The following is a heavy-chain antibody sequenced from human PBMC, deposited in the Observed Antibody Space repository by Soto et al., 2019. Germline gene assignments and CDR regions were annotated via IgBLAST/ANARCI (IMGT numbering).Heavy chain of an antibody. CDR3: ASGRYNWNYFNWFDP. J-gene: IGHJ5*02. Sequence: SETLSLTCAVYGGSFSGYYWSWIRQPPGKGLEWIGEINHSGSTNYHPSLKSRVTISVDTSKNQFSLKLSSVTAADTAVYYCASGRYNWNYFNWFDPWGQGTLVTVSS. CDR2: INHSGST. D-gene: IGHD1-7*01. V-gene: IGHV4-34*01. CDR1: GGSFSGYY.